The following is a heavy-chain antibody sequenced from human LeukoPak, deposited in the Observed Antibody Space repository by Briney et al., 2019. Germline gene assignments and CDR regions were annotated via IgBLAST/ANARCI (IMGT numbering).Heavy chain of an antibody. CDR3: AREEREYCGGDCNDAFDI. CDR1: GGTFSSYA. J-gene: IGHJ3*02. Sequence: SVKVSCKASGGTFSSYAISWVRQAPGQGLEWMGGIIPIFGTANYAQKFQGRVTITADESTSTAYMELGSLRSEDTAVYYCAREEREYCGGDCNDAFDIWGQGTMVTVSS. V-gene: IGHV1-69*13. D-gene: IGHD2-21*02. CDR2: IIPIFGTA.